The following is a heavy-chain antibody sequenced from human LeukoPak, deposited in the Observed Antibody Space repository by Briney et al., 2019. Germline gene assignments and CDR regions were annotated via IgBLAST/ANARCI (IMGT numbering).Heavy chain of an antibody. CDR1: GGSFSSYY. V-gene: IGHV4-59*01. CDR2: IYYSGST. CDR3: ARTTEGYCRGRSCYSYYYYMDV. D-gene: IGHD2-15*01. J-gene: IGHJ6*03. Sequence: SETLSFTCTVSGGSFSSYYWSWIRQPPGKGLEWIGYIYYSGSTNYNPSLKSRVTISVDTSKNQFSLNLSSVIAADTAVYYCARTTEGYCRGRSCYSYYYYMDVWGKGTTVTVSS.